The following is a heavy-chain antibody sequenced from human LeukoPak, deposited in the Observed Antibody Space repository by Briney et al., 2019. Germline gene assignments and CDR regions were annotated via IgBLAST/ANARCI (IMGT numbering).Heavy chain of an antibody. J-gene: IGHJ6*03. CDR1: GGTFSSYA. Sequence: ASVKVSCKASGGTFSSYAISWVRQAPGQGLEWMGGIIPIFGTANYAQKFQGRVTITADKSTSTAYMELSSLRSEDTAVYYCARVPTSYYYYMDVWGKGTTVTVSS. V-gene: IGHV1-69*06. D-gene: IGHD5-24*01. CDR2: IIPIFGTA. CDR3: ARVPTSYYYYMDV.